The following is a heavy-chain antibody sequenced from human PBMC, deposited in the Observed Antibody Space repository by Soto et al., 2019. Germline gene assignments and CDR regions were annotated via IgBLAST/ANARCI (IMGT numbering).Heavy chain of an antibody. D-gene: IGHD2-21*01. J-gene: IGHJ6*02. Sequence: QPGGPLRLSCAASGFTFWSYWMHWVRQVPGKGLVWVSHINGDGISTSYADSVKCRFTISRDNAKDTLYLQMNSLKPEDTAIYYCARDLIRIWSIEYYYYGMDVWGQGATVTV. CDR3: ARDLIRIWSIEYYYYGMDV. CDR1: GFTFWSYW. V-gene: IGHV3-74*01. CDR2: INGDGIST.